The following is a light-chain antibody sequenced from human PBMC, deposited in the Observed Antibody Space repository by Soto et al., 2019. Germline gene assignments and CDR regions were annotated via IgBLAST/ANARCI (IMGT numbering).Light chain of an antibody. CDR1: QRIGSN. J-gene: IGKJ1*01. V-gene: IGKV3-15*01. CDR3: QQYNFWPT. CDR2: GAS. Sequence: EIVMTQSPATLSVSPGETATLSCRASQRIGSNLAWYQQKPGQAPSLLIYGASPRATGVPDRFSGSGSGTEFTLTISSLQSEDIDVYYCQQYNFWPTFGQGTKVEIK.